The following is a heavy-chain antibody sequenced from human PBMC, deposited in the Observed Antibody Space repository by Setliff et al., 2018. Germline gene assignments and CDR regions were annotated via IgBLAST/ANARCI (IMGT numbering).Heavy chain of an antibody. CDR2: IYPGDSDT. J-gene: IGHJ4*02. V-gene: IGHV5-51*01. CDR1: GYTFSDYW. D-gene: IGHD2-15*01. CDR3: ARVVGADGIGIDY. Sequence: GESLKISCRGSGYTFSDYWNGWVRQMPGKGLEWMGIIYPGDSDTRYSPSFQGQVTFSADKSISTAYLQWSSLKASGTATYYCARVVGADGIGIDYWGQGTVVTVS.